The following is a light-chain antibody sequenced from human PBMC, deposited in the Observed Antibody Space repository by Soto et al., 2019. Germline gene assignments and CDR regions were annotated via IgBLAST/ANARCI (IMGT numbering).Light chain of an antibody. J-gene: IGLJ1*01. CDR1: SSDFGGYNY. Sequence: QSALTQPASVSGSPGKSITISCTGTSSDFGGYNYVSWYQQYPGKVPKLLIYHVSNRPSGVSNRFSGSKSGNTASLTISGLQAEDEADYFCTSFTSDNLYVFGTGTKVTVL. V-gene: IGLV2-14*03. CDR3: TSFTSDNLYV. CDR2: HVS.